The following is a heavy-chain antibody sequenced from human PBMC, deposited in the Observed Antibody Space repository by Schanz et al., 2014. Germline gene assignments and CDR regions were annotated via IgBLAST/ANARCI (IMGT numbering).Heavy chain of an antibody. CDR1: GGSISSSNYY. CDR2: IYYSGST. CDR3: ARQFYDILTGYWFPYYFDY. V-gene: IGHV4-39*01. J-gene: IGHJ4*02. D-gene: IGHD3-9*01. Sequence: QLQLQESGPGLVKPSETLSLTCTVSGGSISSSNYYWGWIRQPPGKGLEWIESIYYSGSTYYNPSLKIRVTPSVDPSKNQFSLKLSSVTAADTAVYYCARQFYDILTGYWFPYYFDYWGQGTLVTVSS.